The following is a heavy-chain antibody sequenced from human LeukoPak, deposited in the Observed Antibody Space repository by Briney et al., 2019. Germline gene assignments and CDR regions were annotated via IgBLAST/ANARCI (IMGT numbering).Heavy chain of an antibody. J-gene: IGHJ4*02. Sequence: SVKVSCKASGGTFSSYAISWVRQAPGQGLEWMGRIIPIFGTANYAQKFQGRVMITTDESTSTAYMELSSLRSEDTAVYYCARDLTPYDSSGSSGDWGQGTLVTVSS. D-gene: IGHD3-22*01. V-gene: IGHV1-69*05. CDR2: IIPIFGTA. CDR1: GGTFSSYA. CDR3: ARDLTPYDSSGSSGD.